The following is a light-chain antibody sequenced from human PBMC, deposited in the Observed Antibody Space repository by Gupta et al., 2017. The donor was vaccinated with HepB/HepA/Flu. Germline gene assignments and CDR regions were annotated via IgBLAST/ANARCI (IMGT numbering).Light chain of an antibody. Sequence: EIVLTQSPATLSLSPGERGTLSCKASQYVDIYLAWYQQIPGQPPRLLIYDTSNRATGTPARFSGSGSGTDFTLTIASLESEDFAIYYCQQRRSWPITFGQGTRLEIK. CDR2: DTS. J-gene: IGKJ5*01. CDR1: QYVDIY. CDR3: QQRRSWPIT. V-gene: IGKV3-11*01.